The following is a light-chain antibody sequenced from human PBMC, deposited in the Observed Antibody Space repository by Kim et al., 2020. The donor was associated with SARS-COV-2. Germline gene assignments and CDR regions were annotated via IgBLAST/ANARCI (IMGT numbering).Light chain of an antibody. CDR2: DAS. J-gene: IGKJ4*01. V-gene: IGKV3-15*01. CDR3: QHYTNWPLT. Sequence: VSPGARATLSCRVSQSVATNLAWYQQKPGQSPRLVIYDASTRATGISARFSGSGSGTEFTLTISSLQSEDFAVYYCQHYTNWPLTFGGGTKVEIK. CDR1: QSVATN.